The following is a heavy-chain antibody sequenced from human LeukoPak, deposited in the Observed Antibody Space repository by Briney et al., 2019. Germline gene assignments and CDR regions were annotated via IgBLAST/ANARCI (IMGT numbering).Heavy chain of an antibody. D-gene: IGHD2-15*01. CDR2: IYYSGST. CDR1: GGSISSSSYY. J-gene: IGHJ4*02. Sequence: SETLSLTCTVSGGSISSSSYYWGWIRQPPGKGLEWIGSIYYSGSTYYNPSLKSRVTISVDTSKNQFSLKLSSVTAADTAVYYCARRVVVASTRYLDYWGQGTLVTVSS. CDR3: ARRVVVASTRYLDY. V-gene: IGHV4-39*01.